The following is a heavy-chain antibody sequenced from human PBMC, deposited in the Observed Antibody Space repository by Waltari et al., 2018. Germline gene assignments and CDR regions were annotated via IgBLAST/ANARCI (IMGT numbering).Heavy chain of an antibody. Sequence: EVLLVESGGGLVQPGGSLRLSCAASGLPFSSFELNWVRQAPGKGLEWVSYISSSDINIYYADSVKGRFTISRDDAKNSLYLQMHSLRAEDTAVYYCATTPRTWNVYYYGMDVWGQGTTVTVSS. CDR1: GLPFSSFE. J-gene: IGHJ6*02. V-gene: IGHV3-48*03. D-gene: IGHD1-1*01. CDR3: ATTPRTWNVYYYGMDV. CDR2: ISSSDINI.